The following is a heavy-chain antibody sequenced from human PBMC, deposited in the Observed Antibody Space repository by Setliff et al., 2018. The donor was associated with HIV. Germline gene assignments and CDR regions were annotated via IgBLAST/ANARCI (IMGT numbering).Heavy chain of an antibody. CDR3: ARERDDSGDYLSLFVH. J-gene: IGHJ4*02. V-gene: IGHV4-34*01. Sequence: SETLSLTCAVYGESFSGYQWNWIRQTPGKGLEWIGEINHSGTTNYNPSLKSRVSLSIDTSKNQFSLNLRSVTAADTAVYYCARERDDSGDYLSLFVHWGQGALVTVSS. D-gene: IGHD4-17*01. CDR2: INHSGTT. CDR1: GESFSGYQ.